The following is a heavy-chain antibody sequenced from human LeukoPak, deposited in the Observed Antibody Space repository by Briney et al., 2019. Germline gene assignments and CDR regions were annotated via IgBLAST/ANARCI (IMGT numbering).Heavy chain of an antibody. Sequence: SETLSLTRTVSGGSISSYYWSWIRQPPGKGLEWIGYIYYSGSTNYNPSLKSRVTISVDTSKNQFSLKLSSVTAADTAVYYCARGGRANRGNWFDPWGQGTLVTVSS. V-gene: IGHV4-59*01. CDR3: ARGGRANRGNWFDP. J-gene: IGHJ5*02. CDR1: GGSISSYY. CDR2: IYYSGST. D-gene: IGHD3-16*01.